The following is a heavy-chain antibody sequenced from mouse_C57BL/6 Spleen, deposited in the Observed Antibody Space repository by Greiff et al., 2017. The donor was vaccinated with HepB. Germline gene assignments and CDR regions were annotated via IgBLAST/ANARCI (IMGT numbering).Heavy chain of an antibody. V-gene: IGHV3-1*01. CDR2: ISYSGST. Sequence: EVKLQESGPGMVKPSQSLSLTCTVSGYSITSGYDWHWIRHFPGNKLEWMGYISYSGSTNYNPSLKSRISITHDKSKNHFFLKLNTVTTEDTATYYCARDQGYYGSRDWYFDVWGTGTTVTVSS. D-gene: IGHD1-1*01. CDR3: ARDQGYYGSRDWYFDV. J-gene: IGHJ1*03. CDR1: GYSITSGYD.